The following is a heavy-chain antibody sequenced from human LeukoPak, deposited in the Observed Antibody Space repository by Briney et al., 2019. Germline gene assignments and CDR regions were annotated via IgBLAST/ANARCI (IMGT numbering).Heavy chain of an antibody. Sequence: GGSLRLSCTASGFTFSSHAMGWVRQAPGRGLEWVSGITGSGGSTYYADSVKGRFTISRDNSKNTLYLQMNSLTAEDTAVFYCAKGPHSYSSGWSFDFWVLGTLVTVSS. CDR3: AKGPHSYSSGWSFDF. V-gene: IGHV3-23*01. D-gene: IGHD6-19*01. J-gene: IGHJ4*02. CDR2: ITGSGGST. CDR1: GFTFSSHA.